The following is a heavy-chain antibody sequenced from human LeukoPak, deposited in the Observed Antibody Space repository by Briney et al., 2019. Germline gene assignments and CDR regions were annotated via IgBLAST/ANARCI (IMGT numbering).Heavy chain of an antibody. Sequence: GASVKVSCKASGYTFTSYDINWVQQATGQGLEWMGWMNPNSGNTGYAQKFQGRVTITRNTSISTAYMELSSLRSEDTAVYYCARGRAETIFGVVISYYFDYWGQGTLVTVSS. J-gene: IGHJ4*02. CDR2: MNPNSGNT. V-gene: IGHV1-8*03. CDR1: GYTFTSYD. CDR3: ARGRAETIFGVVISYYFDY. D-gene: IGHD3-3*01.